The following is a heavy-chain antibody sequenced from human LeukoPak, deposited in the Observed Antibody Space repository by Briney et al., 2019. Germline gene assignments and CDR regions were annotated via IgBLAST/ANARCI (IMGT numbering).Heavy chain of an antibody. CDR1: GGSISSSYY. Sequence: SETLSLTCTVSGGSISSSYYWGWIRQPPGKGLEWIGSIYYSGSTYYNPSLRSRVTISVDTSKNQFSLKLSSVTAADTAVYYCARDGCGSYHFWGQGTLVTVSS. CDR3: ARDGCGSYHF. CDR2: IYYSGST. J-gene: IGHJ4*02. D-gene: IGHD1-26*01. V-gene: IGHV4-39*07.